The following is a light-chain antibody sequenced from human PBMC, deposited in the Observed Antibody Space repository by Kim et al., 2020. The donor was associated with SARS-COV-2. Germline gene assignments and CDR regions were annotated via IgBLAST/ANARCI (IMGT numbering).Light chain of an antibody. J-gene: IGKJ3*01. CDR1: QSISSQ. V-gene: IGKV1-39*01. CDR3: QQSYITPFT. Sequence: GSVGDRVTITCRTTQSISSQLNWYQQKPGRAPKRLISAASTLQGGVPSRFSGSGSETDFTLTISSLQPEDFATYFCQQSYITPFTFGPGTKVDIK. CDR2: AAS.